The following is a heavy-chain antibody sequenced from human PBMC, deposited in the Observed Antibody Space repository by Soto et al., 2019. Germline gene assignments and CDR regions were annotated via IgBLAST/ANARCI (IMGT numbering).Heavy chain of an antibody. CDR1: GFTFSSYP. D-gene: IGHD2-15*01. V-gene: IGHV3-30-3*01. Sequence: GGSLRLSCAASGFTFSSYPMHWVRQAPGKGLEWVAVIWPDGSNQAYADSVKGRLTISRDNSKNMMFLQMNSLRPEDTAVYYCARERGRDCLFDPWGQGTLVTVSS. J-gene: IGHJ5*02. CDR3: ARERGRDCLFDP. CDR2: IWPDGSNQ.